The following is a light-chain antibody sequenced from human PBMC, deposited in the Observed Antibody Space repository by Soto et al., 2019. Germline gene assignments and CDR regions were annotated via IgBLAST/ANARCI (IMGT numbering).Light chain of an antibody. CDR1: QSVRGN. Sequence: EIVMAQSPATLSVSPGEGATLSCRASQSVRGNLAWYQQKPGQAPRLLIYGASTRVSGIPTRFSGAGSGAEFTLTISSLQSEDSAVYFCQQYIDWPRTFGGGTRVEIK. V-gene: IGKV3D-15*01. CDR3: QQYIDWPRT. CDR2: GAS. J-gene: IGKJ4*01.